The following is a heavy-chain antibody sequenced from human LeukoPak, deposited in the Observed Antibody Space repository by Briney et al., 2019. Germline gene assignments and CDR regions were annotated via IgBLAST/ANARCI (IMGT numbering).Heavy chain of an antibody. J-gene: IGHJ4*02. D-gene: IGHD4-17*01. Sequence: KPSETLSLTCTVSGGSISSNGYYWGWIRQPPGKGLEWIGSFYYTGSTFYSPSLKSRVTISVDTSKNQFSLKLSSVTAADTAVYYCARYKVVYGDRYYFDYWGQGTLVTVSS. V-gene: IGHV4-39*07. CDR3: ARYKVVYGDRYYFDY. CDR1: GGSISSNGYY. CDR2: FYYTGST.